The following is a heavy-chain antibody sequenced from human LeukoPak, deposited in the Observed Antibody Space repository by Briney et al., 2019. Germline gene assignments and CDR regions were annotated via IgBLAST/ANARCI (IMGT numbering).Heavy chain of an antibody. CDR2: IKSKADGGTA. CDR3: DAINWTYDY. V-gene: IGHV3-15*01. J-gene: IGHJ4*02. CDR1: GFTFTNAY. D-gene: IGHD1-7*01. Sequence: GGSLRLSCTGPGFTFTNAYMYWVRQAPGKGLEFVGRIKSKADGGTADCAAPVKGRFTISRDDSTLYLQMNSLKTEDTGVYFCDAINWTYDYWGQGTLVTVSS.